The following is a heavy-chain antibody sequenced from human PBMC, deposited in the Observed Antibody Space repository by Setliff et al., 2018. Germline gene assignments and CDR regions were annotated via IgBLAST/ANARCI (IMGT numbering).Heavy chain of an antibody. CDR2: INHSGST. CDR3: ARGSSGRILTGPRYYFDY. CDR1: GGSFSGYY. Sequence: SETLSLTCAVYGGSFSGYYWSWICQPPGKGLEWIGEINHSGSTNYNPSLKSRVTISVDTSKNQFSLKLSSVTAADTAVYCCARGSSGRILTGPRYYFDYWGQGTLVTVSS. V-gene: IGHV4-34*01. J-gene: IGHJ4*02. D-gene: IGHD3-9*01.